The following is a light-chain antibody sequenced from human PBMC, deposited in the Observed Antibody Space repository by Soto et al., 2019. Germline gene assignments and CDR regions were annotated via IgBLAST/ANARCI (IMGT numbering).Light chain of an antibody. Sequence: QSALTQPRSVSGSPGQSVTISCTGTSSDVGGYNYVSWYQQHPGKAPKLMIYDVSKRPSGVPYRFSGSKSGNKASLTISGLQAEDEADYYCCSYAGSYTYVFGTGTKVTVL. V-gene: IGLV2-11*01. CDR2: DVS. J-gene: IGLJ1*01. CDR1: SSDVGGYNY. CDR3: CSYAGSYTYV.